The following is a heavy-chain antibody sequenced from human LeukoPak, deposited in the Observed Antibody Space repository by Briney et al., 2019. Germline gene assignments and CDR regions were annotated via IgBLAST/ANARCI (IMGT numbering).Heavy chain of an antibody. J-gene: IGHJ6*02. CDR1: GGSISSGGYY. Sequence: PSETLSLTCTVSGGSISSGGYYWSWIRQHPGKGLEWIGYIYYSGSTYYNPSLESRVTISVDTSKNQFSLKLSSVTAADTAVYYCARLVVAATPYYYYYGMDVWGQGTTVTVSS. CDR2: IYYSGST. CDR3: ARLVVAATPYYYYYGMDV. V-gene: IGHV4-31*03. D-gene: IGHD2-15*01.